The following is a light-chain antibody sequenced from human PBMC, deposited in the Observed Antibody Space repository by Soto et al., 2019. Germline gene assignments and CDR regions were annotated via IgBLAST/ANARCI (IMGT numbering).Light chain of an antibody. V-gene: IGKV1-33*01. CDR1: QSISDY. J-gene: IGKJ3*01. CDR2: DAS. Sequence: DIQMTQSPSTLSASVGDRVIITCRASQSISDYLAWYQQKPGKAPKLLIYDASNLETGVPSRFSGSGSGTDFTFTISSLQPEDIATYYCQQYDNPPLTFGPGTKVDIK. CDR3: QQYDNPPLT.